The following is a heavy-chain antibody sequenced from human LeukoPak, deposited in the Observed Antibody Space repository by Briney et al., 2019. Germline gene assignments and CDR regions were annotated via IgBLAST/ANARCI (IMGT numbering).Heavy chain of an antibody. CDR2: IYSGGST. CDR3: ATSGLSRFGF. D-gene: IGHD2/OR15-2a*01. Sequence: GGSLRLSCAASGFTFSSYWMSWVRQAPGKGLEWVSVIYSGGSTYYADSVKGRFTISRDNSKNTLYLQMNSLRAGDTAVYYCATSGLSRFGFWGQGTLVTVSS. CDR1: GFTFSSYW. J-gene: IGHJ4*02. V-gene: IGHV3-23*03.